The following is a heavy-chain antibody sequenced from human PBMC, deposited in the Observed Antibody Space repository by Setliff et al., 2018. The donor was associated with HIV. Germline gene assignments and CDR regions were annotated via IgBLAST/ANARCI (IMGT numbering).Heavy chain of an antibody. Sequence: ETLSLTCNVSGVSMSSHYWSWIRQAPGQPPNKGLEWIGNVYYSGTTNYNPSLESRVTISIDTSKSQFSLKLTSVTTADTAMYYCAGRGGYNDWYFDYWGQGALVTVSS. V-gene: IGHV4-59*11. J-gene: IGHJ4*02. CDR1: GVSMSSHY. CDR2: VYYSGTT. D-gene: IGHD5-12*01. CDR3: AGRGGYNDWYFDY.